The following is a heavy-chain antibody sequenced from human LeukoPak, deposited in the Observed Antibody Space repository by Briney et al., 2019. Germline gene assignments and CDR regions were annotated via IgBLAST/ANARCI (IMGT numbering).Heavy chain of an antibody. D-gene: IGHD1-14*01. CDR3: ARYHDAFDI. CDR1: GDSITSEDNY. Sequence: SETLSLTCSVSGDSITSEDNYWTWIRQPPGKGPEWIASIYYTGNTDYNESLKSRVTVSVDTSKNQFSLNLNSVTVADTAVYYCARYHDAFDIWGQGTMVTVSS. J-gene: IGHJ3*02. CDR2: IYYTGNT. V-gene: IGHV4-30-4*01.